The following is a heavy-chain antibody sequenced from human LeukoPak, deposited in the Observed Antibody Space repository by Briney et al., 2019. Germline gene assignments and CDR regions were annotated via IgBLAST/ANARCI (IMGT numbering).Heavy chain of an antibody. CDR3: ARDQGSYYYGSGSYDY. V-gene: IGHV1-2*02. CDR1: GYTFTGYY. Sequence: ASVKVSCKASGYTFTGYYMHWVRQAPRQGLEWMGWINPNSGGTNYAQKFQGRVTMTRDTSISTAYMELSRLRSDDTAVYYCARDQGSYYYGSGSYDYWGQGTLVTVSS. D-gene: IGHD3-10*01. J-gene: IGHJ4*02. CDR2: INPNSGGT.